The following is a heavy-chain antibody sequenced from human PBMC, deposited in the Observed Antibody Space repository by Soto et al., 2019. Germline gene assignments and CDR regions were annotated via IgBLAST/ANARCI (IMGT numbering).Heavy chain of an antibody. J-gene: IGHJ4*02. Sequence: PSETLSLTCTVSGGSISSYYWSWIRQPPGKGLEWIGYIYYSGSTNYNPSLKSRVTISVDTSKNQFSLKLSSVTAADTAVYYCARQMGATIHFDYWGQGTLVTVSS. D-gene: IGHD1-26*01. CDR3: ARQMGATIHFDY. V-gene: IGHV4-59*08. CDR2: IYYSGST. CDR1: GGSISSYY.